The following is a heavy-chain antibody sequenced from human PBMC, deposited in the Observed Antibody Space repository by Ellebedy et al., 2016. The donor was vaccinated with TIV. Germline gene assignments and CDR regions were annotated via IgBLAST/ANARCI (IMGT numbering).Heavy chain of an antibody. CDR3: ASLAYGGNSLDY. J-gene: IGHJ4*02. CDR1: GFTFSSYA. Sequence: GESLKISXAASGFTFSSYAMSWVRQAPGKGLEWVSAISGSGGSTYYADSVKGRFTISRDNAKNSLYLQMNSLRAEDTAVYYCASLAYGGNSLDYWGQGTLVTVSS. CDR2: ISGSGGST. D-gene: IGHD4-23*01. V-gene: IGHV3-23*01.